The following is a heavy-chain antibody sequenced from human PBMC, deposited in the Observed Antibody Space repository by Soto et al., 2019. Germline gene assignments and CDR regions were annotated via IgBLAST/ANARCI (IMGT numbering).Heavy chain of an antibody. Sequence: QVQLVQSGAEVKKPGSSVKVSCKASGGTFSSYALSWVRQAPGQGLEWMGGIIPIFGTANYAQKFQGRVTITADESTSTAYMELSSLRSEDTAVSYCASHCRQLVDYDYGMDAWGLGTTVTVSS. J-gene: IGHJ6*02. CDR2: IIPIFGTA. CDR1: GGTFSSYA. CDR3: ASHCRQLVDYDYGMDA. V-gene: IGHV1-69*12. D-gene: IGHD6-6*01.